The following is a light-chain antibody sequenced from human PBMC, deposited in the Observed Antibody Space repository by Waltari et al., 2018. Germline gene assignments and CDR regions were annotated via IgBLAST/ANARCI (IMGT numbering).Light chain of an antibody. J-gene: IGKJ1*01. V-gene: IGKV3-20*01. Sequence: EIVLTQSPGTLSLSPGERAPLSCRASQRVSTALAWYQRNPGQAPRLLIYGASNRATGIPDRFSGSGSGTDFSFIISRLEPEDFAMYYCQHYVSLPVTFGQGTKVEIK. CDR1: QRVSTA. CDR3: QHYVSLPVT. CDR2: GAS.